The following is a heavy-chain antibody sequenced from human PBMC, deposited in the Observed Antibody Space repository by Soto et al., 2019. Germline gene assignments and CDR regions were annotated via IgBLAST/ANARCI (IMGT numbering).Heavy chain of an antibody. CDR1: GGSISSSSYY. J-gene: IGHJ5*02. V-gene: IGHV4-39*01. CDR3: LAYRGFNWFDP. D-gene: IGHD2-2*01. Sequence: QLQLQESGPGLVKPSETLSLTCTVSGGSISSSSYYWGWIRQPPGKGLEWIGSIYYSGSTYYNPSLKSRVTISVDTSKNQFSLKLSSVTAADTAVYYCLAYRGFNWFDPWGQGTLVTVSS. CDR2: IYYSGST.